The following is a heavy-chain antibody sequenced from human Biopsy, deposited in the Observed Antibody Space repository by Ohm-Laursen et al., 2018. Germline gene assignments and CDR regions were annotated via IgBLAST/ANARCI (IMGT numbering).Heavy chain of an antibody. CDR2: LNPVSGNS. D-gene: IGHD1-7*01. CDR1: GCTFTSYD. CDR3: GRAVRNQLLTDP. Sequence: SVKVSCKASGCTFTSYDTTWVRQASGQGPEWIGWLNPVSGNSNFGQKFRGRVTVTSDTSISTAYMELSGLTSDDTATYYCGRAVRNQLLTDPWGQGTLVTVTS. V-gene: IGHV1-8*01. J-gene: IGHJ5*02.